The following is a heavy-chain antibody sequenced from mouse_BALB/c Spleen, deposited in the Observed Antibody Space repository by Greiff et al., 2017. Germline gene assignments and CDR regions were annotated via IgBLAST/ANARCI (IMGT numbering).Heavy chain of an antibody. CDR2: ISSGSSTI. CDR1: GFTFSSFG. D-gene: IGHD1-1*01. Sequence: EVQGVESGGGLVQPGGSRKLSCAASGFTFSSFGMHWVRQAPEKGLEWVAYISSGSSTIYYADTVKGRFTISRDNPKNTLFLQMTSLRSEDTAMYYCARSGLYGSRRYYAMDYWGQGTSVTVSS. V-gene: IGHV5-17*02. CDR3: ARSGLYGSRRYYAMDY. J-gene: IGHJ4*01.